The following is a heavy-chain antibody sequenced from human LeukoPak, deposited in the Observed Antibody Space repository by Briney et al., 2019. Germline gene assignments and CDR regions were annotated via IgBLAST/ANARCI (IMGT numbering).Heavy chain of an antibody. Sequence: GGSLRLSCAASGFTFSSYSMNWVRQAPGKGLEWVSYISSSSSTIYYADSVKGRFTISRDNSKNTLYLQMNSLRAEDTAVYYCARAPLDIVVVVAATAYGMDVWGQGTTVTVSS. J-gene: IGHJ6*02. V-gene: IGHV3-48*01. CDR3: ARAPLDIVVVVAATAYGMDV. CDR1: GFTFSSYS. D-gene: IGHD2-15*01. CDR2: ISSSSSTI.